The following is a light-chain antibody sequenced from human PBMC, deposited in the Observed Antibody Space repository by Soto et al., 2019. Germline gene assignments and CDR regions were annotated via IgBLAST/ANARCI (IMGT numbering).Light chain of an antibody. CDR2: GAT. CDR1: QSVSSN. CDR3: QQYNNWPPFT. J-gene: IGKJ3*01. V-gene: IGKV3-15*01. Sequence: EIAMTQSPATLYVSPGERVTLSCRASQSVSSNLAWYQQKPGQAPRLLIYGATTRANGIPARFSGSGSETEFTLTISSLQSEDLAVYYCQQYNNWPPFTFGPGTKVDIK.